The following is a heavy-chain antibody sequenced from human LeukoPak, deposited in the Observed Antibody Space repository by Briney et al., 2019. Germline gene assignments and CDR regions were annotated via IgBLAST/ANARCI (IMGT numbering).Heavy chain of an antibody. V-gene: IGHV1-69*06. J-gene: IGHJ6*04. Sequence: GSSVKVSCKASGGTFSSYAISWVRQAPGQGLEWMGGIIPIFGTANYAQKFQGRVTITADKSTSTAYMELSSLRSKDTAVYYCARADTMVRGVNQPYYYGMDVWGKGTTVTVSS. CDR3: ARADTMVRGVNQPYYYGMDV. CDR1: GGTFSSYA. CDR2: IIPIFGTA. D-gene: IGHD3-10*01.